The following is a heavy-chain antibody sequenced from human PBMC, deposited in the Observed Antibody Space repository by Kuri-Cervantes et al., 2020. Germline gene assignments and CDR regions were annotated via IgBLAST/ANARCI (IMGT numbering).Heavy chain of an antibody. J-gene: IGHJ4*02. CDR2: IRWDRGNK. V-gene: IGHV3-9*01. CDR3: AKEDRGRGALDY. D-gene: IGHD3-10*01. CDR1: GFTFSDYA. Sequence: GGSLRLSCAASGFTFSDYAMHWVRQAPGKGLEWVSGIRWDRGNKGYADSVKGRFTISRDNAKNSLYLQMNSLRAEDTALYYCAKEDRGRGALDYWGQGTLVTVSS.